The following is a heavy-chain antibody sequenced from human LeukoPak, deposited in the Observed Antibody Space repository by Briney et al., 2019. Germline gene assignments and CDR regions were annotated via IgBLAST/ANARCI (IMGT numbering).Heavy chain of an antibody. CDR3: AREPPDNYWFDP. CDR1: AYTFTSYY. J-gene: IGHJ5*02. V-gene: IGHV1-46*01. CDR2: IRPRGGST. D-gene: IGHD1-14*01. Sequence: ASVKVSCKASAYTFTSYYIHWVRQAPGQGLEYLGIIRPRGGSTDYAQKFQGRVTMTRDTSTSTVYMELSSLRSEDTAVYFCAREPPDNYWFDPWGQGTPVTVSS.